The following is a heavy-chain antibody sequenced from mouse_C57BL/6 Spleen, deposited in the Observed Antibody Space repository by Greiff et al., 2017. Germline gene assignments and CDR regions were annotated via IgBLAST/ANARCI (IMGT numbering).Heavy chain of an antibody. CDR1: GFSLSTFGMG. J-gene: IGHJ1*03. V-gene: IGHV8-8*01. Sequence: QVTLKESGPGILQPSQTLSLTCSFSGFSLSTFGMGVGWIRQPSGKGLEWLAHIWWDDDKYYNPALKSRLTISKDTSKNQVFLKIANVDTADTATYYCARIGRWLPYPYWYFDVWGTGTTVTVSS. CDR3: ARIGRWLPYPYWYFDV. CDR2: IWWDDDK. D-gene: IGHD2-3*01.